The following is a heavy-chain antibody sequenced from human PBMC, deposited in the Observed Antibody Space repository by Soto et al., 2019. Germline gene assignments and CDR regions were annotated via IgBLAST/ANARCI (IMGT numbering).Heavy chain of an antibody. V-gene: IGHV4-30-4*01. CDR3: AGTITFVRGGQAHYYYYGMDV. J-gene: IGHJ6*02. Sequence: QVQLQESGPGLVKPSQTLSLTCTVSGGSISSGDYYWSWIRQPPGKGLEGVGYIYYSGSTYYHPSLKSRVTLTVDTCKNQFSLKLSSVAAADTAVYYCAGTITFVRGGQAHYYYYGMDVWGQGTMVTVSS. CDR2: IYYSGST. CDR1: GGSISSGDYY. D-gene: IGHD3-10*01.